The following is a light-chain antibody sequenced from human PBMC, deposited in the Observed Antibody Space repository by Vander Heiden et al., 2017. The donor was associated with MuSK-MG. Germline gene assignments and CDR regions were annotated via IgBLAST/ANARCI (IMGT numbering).Light chain of an antibody. J-gene: IGKJ3*01. CDR3: QQSYSTPPVP. Sequence: LHMTQSPSSLSASVGDRVTITCRASQSISSYLNWYQQKPGKAPKLLIYAASSLQSGVPARFSGSGSGTDFTLTISSLQPEDFATYYCQQSYSTPPVPFGPGTKVDIK. CDR2: AAS. V-gene: IGKV1-39*01. CDR1: QSISSY.